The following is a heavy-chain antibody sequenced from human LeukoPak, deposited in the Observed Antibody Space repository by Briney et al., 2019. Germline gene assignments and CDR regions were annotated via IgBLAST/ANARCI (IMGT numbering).Heavy chain of an antibody. CDR1: GYTFTSYA. CDR2: INVGNGNT. CDR3: ARASGFSAYVFDN. V-gene: IGHV1-3*03. D-gene: IGHD5-12*01. J-gene: IGHJ4*02. Sequence: ASVKVSCKASGYTFTSYAMHWVRQAPGQRLEWMGWINVGNGNTKYSQEFQGRVTITRDTSATTAYMELSSLRSDDMAAYYCARASGFSAYVFDNWGQGTLVTVSS.